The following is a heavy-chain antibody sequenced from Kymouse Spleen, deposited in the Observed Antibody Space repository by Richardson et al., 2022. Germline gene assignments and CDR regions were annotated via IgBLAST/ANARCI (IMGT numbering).Heavy chain of an antibody. J-gene: IGHJ4*02. CDR3: ARHCSSTSCYGYYGRD. V-gene: IGHV4-39*01. D-gene: IGHD2-2*02. CDR1: GGSISSSSYY. CDR2: IYYSGST. Sequence: QLQLQESGPGLVKPSETLSLTCTVSGGSISSSSYYWGWIRQPPGKGLEWIGSIYYSGSTYYNPSLKSRVTISVDTSKNQFSLKLSSVTAADTAVYYCARHCSSTSCYGYYGRDWGQGTLVTVSS.